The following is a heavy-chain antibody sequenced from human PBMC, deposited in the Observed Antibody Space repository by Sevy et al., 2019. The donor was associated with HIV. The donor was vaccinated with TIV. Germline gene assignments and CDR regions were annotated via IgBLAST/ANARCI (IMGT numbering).Heavy chain of an antibody. V-gene: IGHV1-69*13. CDR1: GGTFSCYA. CDR3: ARVGIVRATNYYYGMDV. CDR2: IIPIFGTA. D-gene: IGHD1-26*01. Sequence: SVKVSCKASGGTFSCYAISWVRQAPGQGLEWMGGIIPIFGTANYAQKFQGRVTITADESTSTAYMELSSLRSEDTAVYYCARVGIVRATNYYYGMDVWGQGTTVTVSS. J-gene: IGHJ6*02.